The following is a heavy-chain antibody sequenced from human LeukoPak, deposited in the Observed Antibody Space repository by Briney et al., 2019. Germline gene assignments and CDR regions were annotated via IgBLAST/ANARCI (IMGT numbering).Heavy chain of an antibody. CDR1: GGSISSGSYY. V-gene: IGHV4-61*02. J-gene: IGHJ5*02. D-gene: IGHD3-3*01. CDR3: ARESGYDFWSGYYPIGPYNWFDP. CDR2: IYTSGST. Sequence: SETLSLTCTVSGGSISSGSYYWSWIRQPAGKRLEWIGRIYTSGSTNYNPSLKSRVTISVDTSKNQFSLKLSSVTAADTAVYYCARESGYDFWSGYYPIGPYNWFDPRGQGTLVTVSS.